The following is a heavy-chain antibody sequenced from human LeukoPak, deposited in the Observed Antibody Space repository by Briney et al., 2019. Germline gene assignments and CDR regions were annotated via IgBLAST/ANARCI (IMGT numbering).Heavy chain of an antibody. V-gene: IGHV1-69*05. J-gene: IGHJ5*02. CDR2: IIPIFGTA. D-gene: IGHD6-6*01. CDR1: GGTFSSYA. CDR3: AGVWPARGNWFDP. Sequence: ASVKVSCKASGGTFSSYAISWVRQAPGQGLEWMGGIIPIFGTANYAQKFQGRVTITTDESTSTAYMELSSLRSEDTAVYYCAGVWPARGNWFDPWGQGTLVTVSS.